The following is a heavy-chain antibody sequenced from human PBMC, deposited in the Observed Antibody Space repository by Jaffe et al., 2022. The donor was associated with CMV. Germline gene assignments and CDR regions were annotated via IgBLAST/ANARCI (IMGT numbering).Heavy chain of an antibody. V-gene: IGHV5-10-1*03. J-gene: IGHJ3*02. CDR1: GYSFTSYW. D-gene: IGHD3-10*01. Sequence: EVQLVQSGAEVKKPGESLRISCKGSGYSFTSYWISWVRQMPGKGLEWMGRIDPSDSYTNYSPSFQGHVTISADKSISTAYLQWSSLKASDTAMYYCARHRVGLLWFGEEDAFDIWGQGTMVTVSS. CDR2: IDPSDSYT. CDR3: ARHRVGLLWFGEEDAFDI.